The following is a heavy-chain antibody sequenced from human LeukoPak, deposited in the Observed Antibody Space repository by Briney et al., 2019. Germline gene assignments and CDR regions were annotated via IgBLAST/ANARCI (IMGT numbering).Heavy chain of an antibody. Sequence: PGGSLRLSCAASGFIFSSYEMNWVRQAPLKGLEWVSYISSSGSIIYYEGSVKGGLSSCRDNAKHSVYLQMNSLRAEDTAVYYCATVRGGWYFDYWGQGTLVTVSS. CDR2: ISSSGSII. D-gene: IGHD6-19*01. V-gene: IGHV3-48*03. J-gene: IGHJ4*02. CDR3: ATVRGGWYFDY. CDR1: GFIFSSYE.